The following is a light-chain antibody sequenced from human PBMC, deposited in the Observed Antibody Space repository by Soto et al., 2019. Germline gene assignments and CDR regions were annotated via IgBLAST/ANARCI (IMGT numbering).Light chain of an antibody. CDR3: QSYDSTLSARYV. CDR1: SSNIRAGYD. V-gene: IGLV1-40*01. Sequence: QSLLTQPPAVSGAPGQRGPISCTGSSSNIRAGYDVHWYQQRPGTAPKLVIFGNNNRPSGVPDRFSGSKSGTSASLAITGLQAEDEGDYYCQSYDSTLSARYVFGTGTKVTVL. J-gene: IGLJ1*01. CDR2: GNN.